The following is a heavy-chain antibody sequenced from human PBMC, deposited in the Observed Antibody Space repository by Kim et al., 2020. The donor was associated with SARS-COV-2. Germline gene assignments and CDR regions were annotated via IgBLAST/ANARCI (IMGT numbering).Heavy chain of an antibody. CDR2: IRWNSGSI. CDR1: GFTFDDYA. J-gene: IGHJ4*02. CDR3: AKDLQLSSSWYGYYFDY. Sequence: GGSLRLSCAASGFTFDDYAMHWVRQAPGKGLEWVSGIRWNSGSIGYADSVKGRFTISRDNAKNSLYLQMNSLRAEDTALYYCAKDLQLSSSWYGYYFDYWGQGTLVTVSS. V-gene: IGHV3-9*01. D-gene: IGHD6-13*01.